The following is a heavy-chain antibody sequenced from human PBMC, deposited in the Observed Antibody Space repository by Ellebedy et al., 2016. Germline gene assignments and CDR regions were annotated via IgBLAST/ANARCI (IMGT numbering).Heavy chain of an antibody. J-gene: IGHJ4*02. D-gene: IGHD6-19*01. V-gene: IGHV1-18*01. CDR2: ISAYNGNT. CDR3: ARDQVETRGGWYGPDY. Sequence: ASVKVSCXASGYTFTSYGISWVRQAPGQGLEWMGWISAYNGNTNYAQKLQGRVTMTTDTSTSTAYMELRSLRSDDTAVYYCARDQVETRGGWYGPDYWGQGTLVTVSS. CDR1: GYTFTSYG.